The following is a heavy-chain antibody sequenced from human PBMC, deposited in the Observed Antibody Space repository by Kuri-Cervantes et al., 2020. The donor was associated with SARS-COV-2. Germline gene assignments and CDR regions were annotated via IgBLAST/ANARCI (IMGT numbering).Heavy chain of an antibody. CDR3: ARGGFCSSTSCYSGGFDP. D-gene: IGHD2-2*01. CDR2: IYYGGST. CDR1: GGSISSSSYY. V-gene: IGHV4-39*01. Sequence: SETLSLTCTVSGGSISSSSYYWGWIRQPPGKGLEWIGSIYYGGSTYYNPSLKSRVTISVDTSKNQFSLKLSSVTAADTAVYYCARGGFCSSTSCYSGGFDPWGQGTLVTVSS. J-gene: IGHJ5*02.